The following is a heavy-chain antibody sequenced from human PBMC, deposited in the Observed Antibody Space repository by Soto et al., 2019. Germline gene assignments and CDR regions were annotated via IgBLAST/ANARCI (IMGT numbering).Heavy chain of an antibody. CDR3: ARGVTIFGVVIFGY. J-gene: IGHJ4*02. CDR2: INAGNGNT. Sequence: VSCKDSGYTFTSYALHWVRQVPGQRLEWMGWINAGNGNTKYSQKFQGRVTITRDTSASTAYMELSSLRSEDTAVYYCARGVTIFGVVIFGYWGQGTLVTVSS. V-gene: IGHV1-3*01. D-gene: IGHD3-3*01. CDR1: GYTFTSYA.